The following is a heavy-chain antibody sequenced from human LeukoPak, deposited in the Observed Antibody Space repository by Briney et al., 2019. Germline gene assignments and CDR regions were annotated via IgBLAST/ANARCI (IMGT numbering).Heavy chain of an antibody. V-gene: IGHV1-8*02. J-gene: IGHJ4*02. D-gene: IGHD2-21*01. Sequence: ASVKVSCKASGYTFTSYDINWVRQATGQGLEWMGWMNPNSGNTGYAQRFQGRVTMTRNTSISTAYMELSSLRSEDTAVYYCARKGIALRTFDYWGQGTLVTVSS. CDR2: MNPNSGNT. CDR3: ARKGIALRTFDY. CDR1: GYTFTSYD.